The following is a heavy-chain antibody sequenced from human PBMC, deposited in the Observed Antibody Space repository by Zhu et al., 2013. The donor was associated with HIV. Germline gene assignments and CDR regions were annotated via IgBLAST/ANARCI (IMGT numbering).Heavy chain of an antibody. J-gene: IGHJ4*02. Sequence: QVQLVQSGAEVKKPGASVKVSCKASGYTFTSYDINWVRQATGQGLEWMGWMNPNRGNTGYAQKFQDRVTMTRNTSISTAYMELSSLRSEDTAVYYCARVPCYFYFGSGLNNYWGQGPWSPSPQ. V-gene: IGHV1-8*01. CDR1: GYTFTSYD. CDR3: ARVPCYFYFGSGLNNY. D-gene: IGHD3-10*01. CDR2: MNPNRGNT.